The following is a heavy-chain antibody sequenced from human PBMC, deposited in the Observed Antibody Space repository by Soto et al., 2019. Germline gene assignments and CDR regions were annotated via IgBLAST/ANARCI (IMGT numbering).Heavy chain of an antibody. CDR3: ARVRQGCSSTSCYFDP. Sequence: SETLSLTCAVSGGSISSSNWWNWVRQPPGKGLEWIGEIHHSGSTNYNPSLKSRVTISVDKSKNQFSLKLNSVAAADTAVYYCARVRQGCSSTSCYFDPWGQGTLVTVSS. V-gene: IGHV4-4*02. CDR1: GGSISSSNW. D-gene: IGHD2-2*01. J-gene: IGHJ5*02. CDR2: IHHSGST.